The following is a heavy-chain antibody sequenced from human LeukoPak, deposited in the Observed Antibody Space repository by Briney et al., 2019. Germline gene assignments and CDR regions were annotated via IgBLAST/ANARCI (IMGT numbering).Heavy chain of an antibody. D-gene: IGHD6-19*01. V-gene: IGHV3-21*01. J-gene: IGHJ4*02. CDR3: ARRSPYSTGWSSYFDY. CDR2: ISSLSTYI. CDR1: GFTFTSYS. Sequence: GGSLRLSCAASGFTFTSYSMNWVRQAPGKGLEWVSSISSLSTYIYYADSVKGRFTISRDNAQNSLFLQMNSLSAEDTAVYYCARRSPYSTGWSSYFDYWGQGALVTVSS.